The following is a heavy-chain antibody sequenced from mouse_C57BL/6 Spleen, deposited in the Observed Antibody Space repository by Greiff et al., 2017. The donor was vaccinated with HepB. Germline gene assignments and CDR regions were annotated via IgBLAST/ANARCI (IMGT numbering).Heavy chain of an antibody. Sequence: EVNLVESEGGLVQPGSSMKLSCTASGFTFSDYYMAWVRQVPEKGLEWVANINYDGSSTYYLDSLKSRFIISRDNAKNILYLQMSSLKSEDTATYYCAKRGDYDGGYWYFDVWGTGTTVTVSS. J-gene: IGHJ1*03. CDR2: INYDGSST. CDR3: AKRGDYDGGYWYFDV. D-gene: IGHD2-4*01. CDR1: GFTFSDYY. V-gene: IGHV5-16*01.